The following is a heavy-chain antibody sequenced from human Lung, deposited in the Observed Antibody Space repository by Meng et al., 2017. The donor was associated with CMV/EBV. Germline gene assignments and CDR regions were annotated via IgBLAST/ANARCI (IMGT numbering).Heavy chain of an antibody. CDR2: ISSTSNYI. CDR3: ARDEPPIGSGGPTRYFQH. J-gene: IGHJ1*01. V-gene: IGHV3-21*01. D-gene: IGHD6-13*01. CDR1: GFSFSSYS. Sequence: GESLKISCAASGFSFSSYSLNWVRQAPGKGLEWVSSISSTSNYIYYADSVEGRFSISRDNAKNSVHLQMNSLRADDSAVYYCARDEPPIGSGGPTRYFQHWGQGTLVTV.